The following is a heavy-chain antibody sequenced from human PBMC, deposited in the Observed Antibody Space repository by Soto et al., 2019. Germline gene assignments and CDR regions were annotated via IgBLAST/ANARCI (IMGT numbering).Heavy chain of an antibody. CDR1: GFSFGSYA. D-gene: IGHD3-3*01. CDR2: ISGSDGKT. V-gene: IGHV3-23*01. J-gene: IGHJ4*02. Sequence: GALRLSCAASGFSFGSYALSWVRQAPGKGLEWVSTISGSDGKTFYADSVKGRFSISRDTSQSTLYLQMNSLRADDTAIYYCARWSYLDYWGQGTRVTVSS. CDR3: ARWSYLDY.